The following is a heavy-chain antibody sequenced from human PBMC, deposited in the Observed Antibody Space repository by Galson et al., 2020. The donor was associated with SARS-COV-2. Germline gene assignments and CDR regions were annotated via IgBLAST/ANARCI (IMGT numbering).Heavy chain of an antibody. CDR1: GGTFSSYA. Sequence: SVPVSCKASGGTFSSYAIIWVRQPPGQGLEWMGGIIPIFGTANYAQKFQGRVTITADESTSTAYMELSSLRSEDTAVYYCARGFWTAPPSPRDAFDIWGQGTIVTVSS. D-gene: IGHD3-3*01. J-gene: IGHJ3*02. CDR2: IIPIFGTA. V-gene: IGHV1-69*13. CDR3: ARGFWTAPPSPRDAFDI.